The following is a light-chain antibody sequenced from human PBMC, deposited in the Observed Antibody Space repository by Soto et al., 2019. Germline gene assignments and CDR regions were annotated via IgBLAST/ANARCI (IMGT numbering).Light chain of an antibody. CDR1: QSVSSSY. V-gene: IGKV3-20*01. CDR2: GAS. J-gene: IGKJ2*01. Sequence: EIWVTQSPGTLSLSPGERATLSCRASQSVSSSYLAWYQQKPGQAPRLLIYGASSRANGITDRFSGSGSGTDFTLTISRLEPEDFAVYYCQKYGRSTTYPFGQGTKLEIK. CDR3: QKYGRSTTYP.